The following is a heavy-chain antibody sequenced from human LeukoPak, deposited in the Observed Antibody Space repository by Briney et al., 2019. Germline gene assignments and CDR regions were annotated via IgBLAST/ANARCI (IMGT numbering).Heavy chain of an antibody. D-gene: IGHD6-6*01. CDR3: ASQRRDSNSSPFRYHFDY. V-gene: IGHV3-30*02. Sequence: GGSLRLSCAASGFTFSSYGMHWVRQAPGKGLEWVTFIHHDGAYKYYADSVKGRFTISRDNSKNTLYLQMNSLRAEDTAVYYCASQRRDSNSSPFRYHFDYWGQGSLVTVSS. CDR2: IHHDGAYK. J-gene: IGHJ4*02. CDR1: GFTFSSYG.